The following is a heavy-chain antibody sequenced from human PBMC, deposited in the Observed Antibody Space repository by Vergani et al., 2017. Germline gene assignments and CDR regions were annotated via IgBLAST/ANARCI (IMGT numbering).Heavy chain of an antibody. V-gene: IGHV2-5*04. CDR3: VCRKNTCGTTGCFYPFYYYNDMDV. CDR2: IYWNDDQ. CDR1: GFSLNTRGVS. D-gene: IGHD1-7*01. J-gene: IGHJ6*03. Sequence: QITLKESGPTLVKPTQTLTLTCTFSGFSLNTRGVSVAWIRPPPGKALDWLALIYWNDDQHYSPSLNNRVTITKDTSKSQVVLTMTNMDYVDSGTYYCVCRKNTCGTTGCFYPFYYYNDMDVWGKGTTVTVSS.